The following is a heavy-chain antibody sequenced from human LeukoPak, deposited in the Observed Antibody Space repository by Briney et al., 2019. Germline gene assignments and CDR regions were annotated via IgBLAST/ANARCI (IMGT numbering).Heavy chain of an antibody. V-gene: IGHV3-23*01. J-gene: IGHJ4*02. CDR3: AKDPYSDFWSGYYFFDY. CDR1: GFTFAKYA. Sequence: PGGSLRLSWAASGFTFAKYAMSWVRQAPGKGLEWVSGVSGSGGFTYYADSVKGRFTISRDNSKNTLYMQMSSLRAEDTALYYCAKDPYSDFWSGYYFFDYWGQGTLATVSS. CDR2: VSGSGGFT. D-gene: IGHD3-3*01.